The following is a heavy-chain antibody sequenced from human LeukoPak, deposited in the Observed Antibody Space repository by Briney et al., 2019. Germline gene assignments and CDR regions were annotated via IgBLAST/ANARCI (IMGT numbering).Heavy chain of an antibody. D-gene: IGHD4-17*01. Sequence: PGGSLRLSCAASEFTFSNYWMSWVRLAPGKGMEWVANIKQDGSGTYYVDSVKGRFTLSRDNAKNSLYLQMNSLRAEDTAVYYCAGCSTVTTYYYSYYMDIWGKGTTVTVSS. CDR3: AGCSTVTTYYYSYYMDI. CDR1: EFTFSNYW. J-gene: IGHJ6*03. V-gene: IGHV3-7*01. CDR2: IKQDGSGT.